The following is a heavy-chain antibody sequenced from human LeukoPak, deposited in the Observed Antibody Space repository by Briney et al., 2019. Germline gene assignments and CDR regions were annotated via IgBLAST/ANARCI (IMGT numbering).Heavy chain of an antibody. CDR3: ARDRYYYDSSGYRFDY. CDR2: IYTSGST. Sequence: SETLSLTCAVYGGSFSNYYWSWIRQPAGKGLEWIGRIYTSGSTNYNPSLKSRVTMSVDTSKNQFSLKLSSVTAADTAVYYCARDRYYYDSSGYRFDYWGQGTLVTVSS. D-gene: IGHD3-22*01. V-gene: IGHV4-4*07. CDR1: GGSFSNYY. J-gene: IGHJ4*02.